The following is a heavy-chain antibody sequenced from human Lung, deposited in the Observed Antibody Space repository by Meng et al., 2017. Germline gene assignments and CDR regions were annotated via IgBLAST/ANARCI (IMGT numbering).Heavy chain of an antibody. CDR1: GGSFSDYY. J-gene: IGHJ4*02. CDR2: INHSGST. D-gene: IGHD4-11*01. Sequence: QVRRTQWGSGLFKPSETLSLTCVVSGGSFSDYYWGWIRQPPGKGLEWIGEINHSGSTNYNPSLESRATISVDTSQNNLSLKLSSVTAADSAVYYCARGPTTMAHDFDYWGQGTLVTVSS. V-gene: IGHV4-34*01. CDR3: ARGPTTMAHDFDY.